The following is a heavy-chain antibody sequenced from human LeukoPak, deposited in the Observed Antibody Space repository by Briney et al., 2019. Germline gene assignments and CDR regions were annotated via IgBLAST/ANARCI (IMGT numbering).Heavy chain of an antibody. CDR3: ARASPGFSRIPYYYYYYYMDV. V-gene: IGHV4-59*01. Sequence: SETLSLTCTVSGGSISSYYWSWIRQPPGKGLEWIGYIYYSGNTNYNPSLKSRVTISVDTSKNQFSLKLSPVTAADTAVYYCARASPGFSRIPYYYYYYYMDVWGKGTTVTVSS. J-gene: IGHJ6*03. CDR2: IYYSGNT. CDR1: GGSISSYY. D-gene: IGHD2-15*01.